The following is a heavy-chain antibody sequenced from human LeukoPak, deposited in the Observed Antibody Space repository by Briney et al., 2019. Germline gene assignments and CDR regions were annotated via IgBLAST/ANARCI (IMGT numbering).Heavy chain of an antibody. CDR3: ATRGDGDAFDI. Sequence: GESLKISCKGSGYSFTIYLTAWVRQIAGKGLEWMGIIYPGDSDTRYSPSFQGQVTISADKSISTAYLQWSSLKASDTAMYYCATRGDGDAFDIWGQGTMVTVSS. CDR1: GYSFTIYL. V-gene: IGHV5-51*01. D-gene: IGHD2-21*02. J-gene: IGHJ3*02. CDR2: IYPGDSDT.